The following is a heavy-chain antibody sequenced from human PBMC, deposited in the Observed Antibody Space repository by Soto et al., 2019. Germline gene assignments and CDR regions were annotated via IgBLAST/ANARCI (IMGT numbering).Heavy chain of an antibody. V-gene: IGHV3-30-3*01. CDR3: ARGTTTSAFAAMDV. D-gene: IGHD1-1*01. CDR1: GFTFSNNA. CDR2: ISYDGSNK. Sequence: QVQLVESGGGVVQPGRSLRLSCAASGFTFSNNAMDWVRQAPGKGLEWVAVISYDGSNKYIAESVKGRFPISRDNSKNTLFLQMNSLRAADTAVYYCARGTTTSAFAAMDVWGQGTTVTVSS. J-gene: IGHJ6*02.